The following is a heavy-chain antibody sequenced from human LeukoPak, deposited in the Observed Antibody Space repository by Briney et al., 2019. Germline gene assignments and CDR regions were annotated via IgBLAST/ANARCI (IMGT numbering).Heavy chain of an antibody. Sequence: PGGSLRLSCAASGFTLSSYAMHWVRQAPGKGLEWGAIISYDGSNEHYADSVKGPFTISRDNSKNTLYLQMNSLRAEDTAIYYCTRGRGSYSLDYWGRGTLVTVSS. J-gene: IGHJ4*02. V-gene: IGHV3-30*01. CDR2: ISYDGSNE. D-gene: IGHD1-26*01. CDR3: TRGRGSYSLDY. CDR1: GFTLSSYA.